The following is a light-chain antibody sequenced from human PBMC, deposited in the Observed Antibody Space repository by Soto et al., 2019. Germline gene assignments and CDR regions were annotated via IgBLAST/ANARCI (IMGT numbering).Light chain of an antibody. Sequence: DIVMTQSPDSLAVSLGERATINCKSSQSILYSSHNKNYLAWYQQRPGQPPKLLIYWASTRESGVPARFSGSGSGTDFTLTISSLQAEDVAVYYCQQYYATPWTFGQGTKVDIK. V-gene: IGKV4-1*01. CDR1: QSILYSSHNKNY. CDR2: WAS. CDR3: QQYYATPWT. J-gene: IGKJ1*01.